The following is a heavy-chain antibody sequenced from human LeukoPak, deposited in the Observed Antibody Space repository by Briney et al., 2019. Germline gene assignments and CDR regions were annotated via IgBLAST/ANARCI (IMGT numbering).Heavy chain of an antibody. V-gene: IGHV3-49*03. CDR1: GFTFGDYA. D-gene: IGHD2-15*01. Sequence: SLRLSCTASGFTFGDYAMSWFRQAPGKGLEWVGFIRSKAYGGTTEYAASVKGRFTISRDDSKSIAYLRMNSLKTEDTAVYYCTRGYGYWGQGTLVTVSS. CDR2: IRSKAYGGTT. CDR3: TRGYGY. J-gene: IGHJ4*02.